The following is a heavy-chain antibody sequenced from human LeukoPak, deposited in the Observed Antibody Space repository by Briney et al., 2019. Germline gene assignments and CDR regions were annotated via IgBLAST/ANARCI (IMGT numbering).Heavy chain of an antibody. J-gene: IGHJ6*03. CDR3: ALVYSSPYYYYYMDV. CDR1: GYTFTGYY. V-gene: IGHV1-2*02. Sequence: ASVNVSCKASGYTFTGYYMHWVRQAPGQGLEWMGWINPNSGGTNYAQKFQGRVTMTRDTSISTAYMELSRLRSDDTAVYYCALVYSSPYYYYYMDVWGKGTTVTVSS. D-gene: IGHD6-13*01. CDR2: INPNSGGT.